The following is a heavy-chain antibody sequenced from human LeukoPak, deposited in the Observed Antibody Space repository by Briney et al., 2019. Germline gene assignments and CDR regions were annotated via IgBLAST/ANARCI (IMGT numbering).Heavy chain of an antibody. CDR1: GGTFSSYA. CDR3: ARDRPGIVVVPAAIGWFDP. CDR2: IIPIFGTA. V-gene: IGHV1-69*13. D-gene: IGHD2-2*01. J-gene: IGHJ5*02. Sequence: SVKVSCKASGGTFSSYAIRWVRQAPGQGLEWMGVIIPIFGTAHYAQKFQGRVTITADESTRTAYMELSSLRSEDTAVYYCARDRPGIVVVPAAIGWFDPWGQGTLVTVSS.